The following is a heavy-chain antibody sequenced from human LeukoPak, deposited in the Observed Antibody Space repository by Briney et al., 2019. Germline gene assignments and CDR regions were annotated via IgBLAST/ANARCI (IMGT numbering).Heavy chain of an antibody. Sequence: ASVKVSCKASGGTFSSYAISWVRQAPGQGLEWMGGIIPIFGTANYAQKLQGRVTMTTDTSTSTAYMELRSLRSDDTAVYYCAREGAQQLVPSPFDYWGQGTLVTVSS. CDR1: GGTFSSYA. D-gene: IGHD6-13*01. V-gene: IGHV1-69*05. J-gene: IGHJ4*02. CDR2: IIPIFGTA. CDR3: AREGAQQLVPSPFDY.